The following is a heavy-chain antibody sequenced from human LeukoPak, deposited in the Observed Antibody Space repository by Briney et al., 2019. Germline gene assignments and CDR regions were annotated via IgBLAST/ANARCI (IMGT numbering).Heavy chain of an antibody. CDR3: ARDTRSYDSSGYYFFDF. D-gene: IGHD3-22*01. CDR2: IYYSGSI. V-gene: IGHV4-59*01. CDR1: GGSISSYH. Sequence: SETLSLTCTVSGGSISSYHWSWIRQPPGKGLEWIGYIYYSGSINYNPSLKSRATISMDTSKHHFSLKLSSVTAADTAVYYCARDTRSYDSSGYYFFDFWGQGTLVTVSS. J-gene: IGHJ4*02.